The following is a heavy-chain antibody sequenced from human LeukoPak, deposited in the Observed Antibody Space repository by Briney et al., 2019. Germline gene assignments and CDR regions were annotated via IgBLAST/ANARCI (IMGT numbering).Heavy chain of an antibody. CDR2: IIPIFGTA. V-gene: IGHV1-69*06. J-gene: IGHJ3*02. Sequence: SVKVSCKASGGTFSSYAISWVRQAPGQGLEWMGGIIPIFGTANYAQKFQGRVTITADKSTSTAYMELSSLRSEDTAVYYCASVAYGETYDHDAFDIWGQGTMVTVSS. CDR3: ASVAYGETYDHDAFDI. CDR1: GGTFSSYA. D-gene: IGHD4-17*01.